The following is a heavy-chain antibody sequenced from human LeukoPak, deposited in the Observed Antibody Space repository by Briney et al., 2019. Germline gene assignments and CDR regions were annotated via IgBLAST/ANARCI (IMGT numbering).Heavy chain of an antibody. V-gene: IGHV3-9*01. CDR1: GYTFDDHA. CDR2: ISWNSGNI. D-gene: IGHD6-25*01. J-gene: IGHJ6*02. Sequence: PGGSLRLSCAASGYTFDDHAMHWVRQVPGKGLEWVSGISWNSGNIGYAESVKGRFAISRDNAKNSLFLQMNNLRPGDTAVYYCAKNIAAPGRVDYQLYGMDEWGQGTTVTVSS. CDR3: AKNIAAPGRVDYQLYGMDE.